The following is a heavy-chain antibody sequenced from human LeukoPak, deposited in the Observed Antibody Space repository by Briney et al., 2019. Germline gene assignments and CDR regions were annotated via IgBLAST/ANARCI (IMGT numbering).Heavy chain of an antibody. Sequence: GASVKVSCKXSGGTFSSYAISWVRQAPRQGLEWMGGIIPIFGTANYAQKFQGRVTITADESTSTAYMELSSLRSEDTAVYYCATRPEYNWNDGSAFDIWGQGTMVTVSS. J-gene: IGHJ3*02. CDR3: ATRPEYNWNDGSAFDI. D-gene: IGHD1-20*01. V-gene: IGHV1-69*13. CDR1: GGTFSSYA. CDR2: IIPIFGTA.